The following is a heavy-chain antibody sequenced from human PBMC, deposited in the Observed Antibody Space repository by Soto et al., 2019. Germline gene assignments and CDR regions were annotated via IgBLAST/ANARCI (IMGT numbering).Heavy chain of an antibody. Sequence: PRLSCLASGFTLSDYNMNWVRQAPGKGLEWLSSISTTGAYIHYAASVKGRFAISRDNAKSTVYLQMSSLRGEDTAIYYCARDRHSGSYSWFHPWGQGTLVTVSS. CDR2: ISTTGAYI. CDR3: ARDRHSGSYSWFHP. J-gene: IGHJ5*02. V-gene: IGHV3-21*01. CDR1: GFTLSDYN. D-gene: IGHD1-26*01.